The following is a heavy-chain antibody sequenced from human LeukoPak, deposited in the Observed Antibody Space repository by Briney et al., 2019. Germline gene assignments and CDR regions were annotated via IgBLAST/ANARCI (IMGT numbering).Heavy chain of an antibody. CDR3: ARDARHETTDG. V-gene: IGHV3-7*01. CDR1: GFTFHDYW. D-gene: IGHD6-6*01. J-gene: IGHJ4*02. Sequence: GGSLRLSCAASGFTFHDYWTTWVRQAPGKGLEWVALIKTDGSVKEYVDSVKGRFTISRDNARNSLYLQMNSLRVEDTAVYFCARDARHETTDGWGQGTLVTVSS. CDR2: IKTDGSVK.